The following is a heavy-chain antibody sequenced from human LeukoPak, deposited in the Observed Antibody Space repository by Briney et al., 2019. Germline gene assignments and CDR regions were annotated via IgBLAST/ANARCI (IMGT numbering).Heavy chain of an antibody. V-gene: IGHV3-23*01. Sequence: GGSLRLSCAASGFTFSSYAMSWVRQAPGKGLEWVSAISGSGGSTYYADSVKGRFTISRDNSKNTLYLQMNSLRAEDTAVYYCAKDNYIVVVVAAKGFDYWGQGTLVTVSS. CDR2: ISGSGGST. J-gene: IGHJ4*02. D-gene: IGHD2-15*01. CDR3: AKDNYIVVVVAAKGFDY. CDR1: GFTFSSYA.